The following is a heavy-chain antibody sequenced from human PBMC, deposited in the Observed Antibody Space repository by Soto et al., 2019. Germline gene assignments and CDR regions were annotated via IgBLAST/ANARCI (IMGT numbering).Heavy chain of an antibody. CDR3: AIVSPVVVDA. CDR2: IYYSGST. CDR1: GGSISSGDYY. J-gene: IGHJ5*01. Sequence: SETLSLTCTVSGGSISSGDYYWSWIRQPPGKGLEWIGYIYYSGSTYYNPSLKSRVTISVDTSKNQFALKLRSAPAPDPAVYYCAIVSPVVVDAWAQGTGVTVSS. V-gene: IGHV4-30-4*01.